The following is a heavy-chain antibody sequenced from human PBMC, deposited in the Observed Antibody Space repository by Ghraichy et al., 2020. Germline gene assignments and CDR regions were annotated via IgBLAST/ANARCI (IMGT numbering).Heavy chain of an antibody. D-gene: IGHD1-1*01. CDR2: INQDGSEK. CDR3: TRGHWWVDP. J-gene: IGHJ5*02. Sequence: GGSLRLSCAASGFTFSNSWMSWVRQAPGKGLEWVAHINQDGSEKYYVDAVKGRFTISRDNAKNSLHLQMSSLRAEDTAVYYCTRGHWWVDPWGQGTLVTVSS. CDR1: GFTFSNSW. V-gene: IGHV3-7*05.